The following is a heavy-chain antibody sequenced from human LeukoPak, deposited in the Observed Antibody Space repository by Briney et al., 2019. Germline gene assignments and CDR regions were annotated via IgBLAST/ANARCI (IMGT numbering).Heavy chain of an antibody. J-gene: IGHJ4*02. CDR2: IGSSGTPR. Sequence: PGGSLSLSCTVSGFPFSVYEMNWVRQAPGKGLEWVSNIGSSGTPRYYAESVKGRFSISRDNAENSLFLQMNSLRVEDTGIYYCALLAVASDFDYWGQGALVIVSS. V-gene: IGHV3-48*03. D-gene: IGHD6-19*01. CDR1: GFPFSVYE. CDR3: ALLAVASDFDY.